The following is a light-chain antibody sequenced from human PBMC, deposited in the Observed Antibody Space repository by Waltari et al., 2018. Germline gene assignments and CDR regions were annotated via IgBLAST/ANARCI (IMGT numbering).Light chain of an antibody. CDR1: ENVNYF. V-gene: IGKV1-39*01. CDR3: HHNYGTPYS. Sequence: DIQMTQSPSSLSASVGDRVTITCRASENVNYFLNWYQQKPGKAPNLLIYKTSTLQSGVPSRFSGSGSGAYYTFTIISLQSEDVATYYCHHNYGTPYSFCQGTKVEIK. J-gene: IGKJ2*03. CDR2: KTS.